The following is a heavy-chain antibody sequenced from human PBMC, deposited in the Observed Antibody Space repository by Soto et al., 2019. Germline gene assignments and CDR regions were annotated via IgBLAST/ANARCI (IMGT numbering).Heavy chain of an antibody. CDR2: ISGSDGST. CDR1: GFTLSNYG. V-gene: IGHV3-23*01. Sequence: EVQLLESGGGLVQPGGSLRLSCAASGFTLSNYGMNWVRQAPGKGLEWVSGISGSDGSTYYADSVKGRFTISRDNSKNTLYLRMNTLRAEDTAVYYCAKDKYSDWGQGTLVTVSS. J-gene: IGHJ4*02. CDR3: AKDKYSD. D-gene: IGHD2-15*01.